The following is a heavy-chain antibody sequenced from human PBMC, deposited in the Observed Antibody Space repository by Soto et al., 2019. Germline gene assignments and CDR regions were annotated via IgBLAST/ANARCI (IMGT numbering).Heavy chain of an antibody. D-gene: IGHD6-13*01. V-gene: IGHV4-31*03. J-gene: IGHJ6*02. CDR1: GVSIISGGYY. CDR3: ARAEIAAAGYYYYYGMDV. Sequence: SEPLSLTCPVSGVSIISGGYYWSWIRQHPGNGLEWIWYIYYIGSTYYNPSLKSRVTISVDTSKNQFSLKLSSVTAADTAVYYCARAEIAAAGYYYYYGMDVWGQGNTVTVS. CDR2: IYYIGST.